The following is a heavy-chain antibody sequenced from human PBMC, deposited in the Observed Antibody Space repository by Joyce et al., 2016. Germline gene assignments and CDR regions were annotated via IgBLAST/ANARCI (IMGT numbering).Heavy chain of an antibody. V-gene: IGHV4-30-2*01. D-gene: IGHD3-10*01. Sequence: QLQLQESGSGLVKPSQTLSLTCAVSGASVSSGGYSWSWIRQPRGKGLEWIGYIYHNESTYYNPSLKSRVTISVDRSKNQFSLKLASVTAADTAVYYCASGFNFKGRSFFDYWGQGALVTVSS. J-gene: IGHJ4*02. CDR3: ASGFNFKGRSFFDY. CDR2: IYHNEST. CDR1: GASVSSGGYS.